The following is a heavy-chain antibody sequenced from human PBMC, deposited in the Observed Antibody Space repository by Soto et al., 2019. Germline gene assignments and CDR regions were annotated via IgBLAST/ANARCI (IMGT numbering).Heavy chain of an antibody. CDR3: AAGEASSRNLAPYYLDF. V-gene: IGHV4-59*01. CDR1: GGSMRNYF. D-gene: IGHD6-13*01. J-gene: IGHJ4*02. Sequence: SETLSLTCTVSGGSMRNYFWTWIRQPPGKGLEWIGYIHYSGTTSFFPSYNPSLRSRFTISEDTSKNKFSLKLLSVTTADTAVYFCAAGEASSRNLAPYYLDFWGQGTLVTVSS. CDR2: IHYSGTT.